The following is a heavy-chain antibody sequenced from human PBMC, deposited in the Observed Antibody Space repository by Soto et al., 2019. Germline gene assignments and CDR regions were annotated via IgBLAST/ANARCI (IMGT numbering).Heavy chain of an antibody. CDR1: GFTFSGAA. D-gene: IGHD1-1*01. V-gene: IGHV3-73*01. Sequence: EVQLVESGGSLVQPGGSLKLSCAASGFTFSGAAMHWVRQASGKGLEWVGRIRSKANSYATAYAASVKGRFTISRDDSKNTAYLQINSLKTEDTAVYYCTRLHDPNDAFDIWGQGTMVTVSS. CDR3: TRLHDPNDAFDI. CDR2: IRSKANSYAT. J-gene: IGHJ3*02.